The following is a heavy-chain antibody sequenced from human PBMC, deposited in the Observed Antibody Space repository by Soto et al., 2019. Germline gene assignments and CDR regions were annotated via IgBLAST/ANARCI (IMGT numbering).Heavy chain of an antibody. CDR2: IIPIFGTA. Sequence: VASVKVSCKASGGTFSSYAISWVRQAPGQGLEWMGGIIPIFGTANYAQKFQGRVTITADESTSTAYMELSSLRSEDTAVYYCARVIIAARLSVFDYWGQGTLVTVSS. V-gene: IGHV1-69*13. CDR1: GGTFSSYA. J-gene: IGHJ4*02. CDR3: ARVIIAARLSVFDY. D-gene: IGHD6-6*01.